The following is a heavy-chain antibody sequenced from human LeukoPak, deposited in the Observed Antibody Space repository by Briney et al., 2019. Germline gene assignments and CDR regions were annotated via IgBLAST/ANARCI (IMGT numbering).Heavy chain of an antibody. V-gene: IGHV4-59*01. Sequence: SETLSLTCTVSGGSISSYYWSWIRQPPGKGLEWIGYIYYSGSTNYNPSLKSRVTISVDTTKNQFSLKLSSVTAADTAVYYCARDLYSSSWDWFDPWGQGTLVTVSS. CDR1: GGSISSYY. D-gene: IGHD6-13*01. J-gene: IGHJ5*02. CDR3: ARDLYSSSWDWFDP. CDR2: IYYSGST.